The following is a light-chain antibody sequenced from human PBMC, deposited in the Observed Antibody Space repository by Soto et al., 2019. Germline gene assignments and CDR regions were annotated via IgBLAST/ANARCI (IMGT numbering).Light chain of an antibody. J-gene: IGLJ2*01. Sequence: QSVLTQPPSASGTPGQRVTISCSGSRPNIGRNTVSWYQQLPGPAPKPLINGINQRPSGVPDRFSGSTSGTSASLAISGLQSEDEANYYCATWDDSLSGSVVFGGGTKLTVL. CDR2: GIN. CDR1: RPNIGRNT. CDR3: ATWDDSLSGSVV. V-gene: IGLV1-44*01.